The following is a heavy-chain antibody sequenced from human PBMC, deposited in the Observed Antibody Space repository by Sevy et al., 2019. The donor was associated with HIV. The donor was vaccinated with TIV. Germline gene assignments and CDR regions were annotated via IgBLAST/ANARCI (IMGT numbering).Heavy chain of an antibody. J-gene: IGHJ4*02. CDR3: AREWKEYSSGPFDY. D-gene: IGHD6-19*01. V-gene: IGHV3-21*01. CDR2: ISSSSSYI. Sequence: GGSLRLSCAASGFTFSSYSMNWVRQAPGKGLELVSSISSSSSYIYYADSVKGRFTISRDNAKNSLYLQMNSLRAEDTAVYYCAREWKEYSSGPFDYWGQGTLVTVSS. CDR1: GFTFSSYS.